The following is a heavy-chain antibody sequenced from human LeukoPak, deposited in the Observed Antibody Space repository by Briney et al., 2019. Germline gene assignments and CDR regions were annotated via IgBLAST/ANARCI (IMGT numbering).Heavy chain of an antibody. CDR3: TTDAPGSLELRWIDAFDI. V-gene: IGHV3-15*01. D-gene: IGHD1-7*01. Sequence: PGGSLRLSCAASGFTFSNAWMSWVRQAPGKGLEWVGRIKSKTDGGTTDYAAPVKGRFTISRDDSKNTLYLQMNSLKTEDTAVYYCTTDAPGSLELRWIDAFDIWGQGTMVTVSS. CDR2: IKSKTDGGTT. J-gene: IGHJ3*02. CDR1: GFTFSNAW.